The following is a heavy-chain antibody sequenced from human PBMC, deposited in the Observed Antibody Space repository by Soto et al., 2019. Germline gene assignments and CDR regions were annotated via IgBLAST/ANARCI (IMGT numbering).Heavy chain of an antibody. CDR3: AKLAPDVDTAMVTSYYYGMDV. J-gene: IGHJ6*02. D-gene: IGHD5-18*01. CDR2: ISGSGGST. Sequence: PGGSLRLSCAASGFTFSSYAMSWVRQAPGKGLEWVSAISGSGGSTYYADSVKGRFTISRDNSKNTLYLQMNSLRAEDTAVYYCAKLAPDVDTAMVTSYYYGMDVWGQGTTVTVSS. V-gene: IGHV3-23*01. CDR1: GFTFSSYA.